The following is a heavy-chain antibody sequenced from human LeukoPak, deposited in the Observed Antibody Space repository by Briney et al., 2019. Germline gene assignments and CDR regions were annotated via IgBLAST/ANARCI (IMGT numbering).Heavy chain of an antibody. CDR2: MHHSGRT. CDR3: ARAQEGSSRASCYLEP. D-gene: IGHD2-2*01. CDR1: GASISSTNW. J-gene: IGHJ5*02. Sequence: SETLSLTCAISGASISSTNWWIWVRQPPGKGLEWIGEMHHSGRTNYNPSLKSRITISVDKSKNQVFLRLNSVAAADTALYYCARAQEGSSRASCYLEPWGQGTLVTVSS. V-gene: IGHV4-4*02.